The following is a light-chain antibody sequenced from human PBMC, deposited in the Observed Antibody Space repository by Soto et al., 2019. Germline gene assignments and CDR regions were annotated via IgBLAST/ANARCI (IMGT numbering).Light chain of an antibody. J-gene: IGLJ1*01. CDR1: SSNIGAGYN. CDR2: GNT. CDR3: QSFDSTLSGGV. Sequence: QSVLTQPPSVSGAPGQRVTISCTGSSSNIGAGYNVHWYQQLPGTAPKLLIYGNTNRPSGVPDRFSASKSDTSASLAITGLQSEDEAFYYCQSFDSTLSGGVFGTGTKVTAL. V-gene: IGLV1-40*01.